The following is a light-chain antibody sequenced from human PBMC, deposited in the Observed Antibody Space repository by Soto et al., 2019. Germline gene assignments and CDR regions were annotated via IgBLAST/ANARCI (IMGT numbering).Light chain of an antibody. CDR2: EVS. CDR3: SSYTSSSTLYV. J-gene: IGLJ1*01. V-gene: IGLV2-14*01. Sequence: QSALTQPASVSGSPGQAITISCTGTTRDVGGNNYVSWYQQHPGKAPKLMIYEVSNRPSGVSNRFSGSKSGNTASLTISGLQAEDEADYYCSSYTSSSTLYVFGTGTKLTVL. CDR1: TRDVGGNNY.